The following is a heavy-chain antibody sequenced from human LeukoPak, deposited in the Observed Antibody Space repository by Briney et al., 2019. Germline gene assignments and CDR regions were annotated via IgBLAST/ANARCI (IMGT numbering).Heavy chain of an antibody. D-gene: IGHD3-22*01. CDR1: GYTLTGYY. CDR2: INPNSGGT. V-gene: IGHV1-2*04. J-gene: IGHJ3*02. Sequence: ASVKVSCKASGYTLTGYYMHWVRQAPGQGLEWTGSINPNSGGTNYAQKFRGWVTMTRDTSISTAYMELSRLRSDDTAVYYCARTIRTYDSSGYYHDAFDIWGQGTMVTVSS. CDR3: ARTIRTYDSSGYYHDAFDI.